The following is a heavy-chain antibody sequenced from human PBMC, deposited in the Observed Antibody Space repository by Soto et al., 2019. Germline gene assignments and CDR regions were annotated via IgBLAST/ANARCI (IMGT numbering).Heavy chain of an antibody. CDR3: TKGSEVARQELDY. Sequence: QVQLVESGGGVVQPGRSLRLSCAASGVTFSNFGMHWGRQAPGKGLEWVAAISADGSDKYFSDSVKGRFTISRDNSKNTLFRQMNSVRVEDTAVYYCTKGSEVARQELDYWGEGTLVTVSS. D-gene: IGHD2-15*01. CDR1: GVTFSNFG. V-gene: IGHV3-30*18. CDR2: ISADGSDK. J-gene: IGHJ4*02.